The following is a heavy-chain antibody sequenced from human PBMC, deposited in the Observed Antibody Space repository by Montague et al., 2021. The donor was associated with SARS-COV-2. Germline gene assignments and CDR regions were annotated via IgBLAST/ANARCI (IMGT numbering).Heavy chain of an antibody. CDR3: ARGVRQLGVRYYYYYIDV. CDR2: INHSGST. J-gene: IGHJ6*03. Sequence: SKTLSLTCAVYGGSFSGYYWSWIRQPPGKGLEWIGEINHSGSTNYNPSLKSRVTISMDTSKNQFSLKLRSVTAADTAVYYCARGVRQLGVRYYYYYIDVWGKGTTVTVSS. V-gene: IGHV4-34*01. CDR1: GGSFSGYY. D-gene: IGHD6-6*01.